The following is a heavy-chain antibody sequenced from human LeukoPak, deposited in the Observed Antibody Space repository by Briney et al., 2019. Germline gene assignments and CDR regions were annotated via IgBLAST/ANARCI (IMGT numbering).Heavy chain of an antibody. CDR2: ISSSGSTI. CDR3: ARQDITIFGVVRRYNWFDP. CDR1: GFTFSSYE. D-gene: IGHD3-3*01. J-gene: IGHJ5*02. Sequence: GGPLRLSCAASGFTFSSYEMNWVRQAPGKGLEWVSYISSSGSTIYYADSVKGRFTISRDNAKNSLYLQMNSLRAEDTAVYYCARQDITIFGVVRRYNWFDPWGQGTLVTVSS. V-gene: IGHV3-48*03.